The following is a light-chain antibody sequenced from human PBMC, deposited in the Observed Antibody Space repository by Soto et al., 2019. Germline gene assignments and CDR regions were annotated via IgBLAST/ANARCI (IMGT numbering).Light chain of an antibody. J-gene: IGKJ3*01. Sequence: DIQMTQSPSSLSASVRDRVTITCQASQDISNFLNWYQQKPGKAPKLLICDASNLEPGVSSRFSGSGSGTDFTFTITSLQPEDIATYYCQQYDNLPFTFGPATKVDIK. V-gene: IGKV1-33*01. CDR3: QQYDNLPFT. CDR2: DAS. CDR1: QDISNF.